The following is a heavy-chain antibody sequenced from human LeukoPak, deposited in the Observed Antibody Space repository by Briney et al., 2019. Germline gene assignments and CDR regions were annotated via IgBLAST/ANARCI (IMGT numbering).Heavy chain of an antibody. Sequence: SGGSLRLSCAASGFTFSSYGMHWVRQAPGKGLEWVSFISGGGGSTYYADSVKGRFAISRDNSKNTLYLQMNSLRAEDTAVYYCAKGRGYSYAYDFDYWGQGTLVTVSS. V-gene: IGHV3-23*01. CDR3: AKGRGYSYAYDFDY. CDR2: ISGGGGST. D-gene: IGHD5-18*01. J-gene: IGHJ4*02. CDR1: GFTFSSYG.